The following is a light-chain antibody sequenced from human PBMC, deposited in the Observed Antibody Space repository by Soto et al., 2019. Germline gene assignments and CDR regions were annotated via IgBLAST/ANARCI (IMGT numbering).Light chain of an antibody. CDR1: QSVSSSY. Sequence: EIVLTQSPGTLSLSPGEGATLSCRASQSVSSSYLAWYQQKPGQAPRLLIYGASSRATGIPDRFSGSGSGTDFTLTISRLEPEDFALYYCQQYSSSPITFGQGTRLEIE. J-gene: IGKJ5*01. V-gene: IGKV3-20*01. CDR3: QQYSSSPIT. CDR2: GAS.